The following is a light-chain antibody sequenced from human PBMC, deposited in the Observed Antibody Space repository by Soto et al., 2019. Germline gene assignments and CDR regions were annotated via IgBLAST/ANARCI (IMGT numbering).Light chain of an antibody. J-gene: IGKJ4*01. CDR3: QQRSDWPST. CDR1: QSVSSY. V-gene: IGKV3-11*01. Sequence: EIVLTQSPATLSLSPGERATLSCRASQSVSSYLAWYQKKPGQAPRLLIYDASNRATGIPARCSGSGSGTDFTLTISSLDPEDFAVYYCQQRSDWPSTFGEGTSVEIK. CDR2: DAS.